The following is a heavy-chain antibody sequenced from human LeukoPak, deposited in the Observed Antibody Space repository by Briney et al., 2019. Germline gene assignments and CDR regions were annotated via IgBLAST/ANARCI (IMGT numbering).Heavy chain of an antibody. CDR1: GFTVSSTY. CDR2: IYRGGTT. Sequence: PGGSLRPSCAASGFTVSSTYMSWVRQAPGKGLEWVSIIYRGGTTYYADSVQGRFTISRDNSKNTLYLQMNTLRAEDTALYFCARGRDAAMAYGEWGQGTLVTVSS. V-gene: IGHV3-53*01. D-gene: IGHD5-18*01. CDR3: ARGRDAAMAYGE. J-gene: IGHJ4*02.